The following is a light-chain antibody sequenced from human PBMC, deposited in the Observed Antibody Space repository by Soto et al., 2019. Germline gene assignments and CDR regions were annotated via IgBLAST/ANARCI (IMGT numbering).Light chain of an antibody. V-gene: IGKV1-5*03. J-gene: IGKJ1*01. CDR1: QSISNW. CDR2: KAS. CDR3: QHYNSYSEA. Sequence: DIHMTQSPSTLSASVGDRVTITCRASQSISNWLAWYQQKPGEAPKLLIYKASNLENGVPSRFSGSGSGTEFTLTISSLQPDDFATYYCQHYNSYSEAFGQGTKVDIK.